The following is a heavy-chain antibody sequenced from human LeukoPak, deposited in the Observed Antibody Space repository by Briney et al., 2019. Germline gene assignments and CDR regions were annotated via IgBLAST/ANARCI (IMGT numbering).Heavy chain of an antibody. Sequence: LSLTCTVSGGSLSSYYWNWVRQAPGKGLEWVSYISSSGSTIYYADSVKGRFTISRDNVKNSLYLQMNSLRAEDTAVYYCARGNWIQLLNYFDYWGQGTLVTV. CDR1: GGSLSSYY. CDR3: ARGNWIQLLNYFDY. J-gene: IGHJ4*02. D-gene: IGHD5-18*01. CDR2: ISSSGSTI. V-gene: IGHV3-48*03.